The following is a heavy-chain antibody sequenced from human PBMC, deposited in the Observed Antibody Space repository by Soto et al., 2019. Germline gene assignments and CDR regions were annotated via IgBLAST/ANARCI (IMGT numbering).Heavy chain of an antibody. CDR3: ARGGRRSPGMDV. V-gene: IGHV4-34*01. Sequence: SETLSLTCAVYGGSFSGYYWTWIRQPPGTGLEWIGEINHSGSTNYNPSLKSRVTISVDTSKNQFSLKLTSVTAADTAVYYCARGGRRSPGMDVWGQGTTVTVSS. CDR1: GGSFSGYY. J-gene: IGHJ6*02. CDR2: INHSGST.